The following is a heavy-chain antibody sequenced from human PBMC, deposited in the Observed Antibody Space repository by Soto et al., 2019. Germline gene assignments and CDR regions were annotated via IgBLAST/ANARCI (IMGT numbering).Heavy chain of an antibody. CDR2: ISGSGGST. CDR1: GFTFSSYA. CDR3: AKDPHLAIVGIPNRKPPHHSSRVY. Sequence: PGGSLRLSCAASGFTFSSYAMSWVRQAPGKGLEWVSAISGSGGSTYYADSVKGRFTISRDNSKNTLYLQMNSLRAEDTAVYYCAKDPHLAIVGIPNRKPPHHSSRVYWGQGALVTVSS. J-gene: IGHJ4*02. D-gene: IGHD1-26*01. V-gene: IGHV3-23*01.